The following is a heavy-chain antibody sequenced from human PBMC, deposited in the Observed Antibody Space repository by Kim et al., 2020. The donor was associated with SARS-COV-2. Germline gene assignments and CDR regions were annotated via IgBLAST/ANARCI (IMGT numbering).Heavy chain of an antibody. CDR1: GFTFSSYW. V-gene: IGHV3-7*01. D-gene: IGHD3-10*01. CDR3: ARTYGSGTWGYYYYGIDV. CDR2: IKQDGSEK. J-gene: IGHJ6*02. Sequence: GGSLRLSCAASGFTFSSYWMSWVRQAPGKGLEWVAKIKQDGSEKSYVDSVKGRFTISRDNAKNSLYLQMNSLRVEDTAVYYCARTYGSGTWGYYYYGIDVWGQGTTFTVSS.